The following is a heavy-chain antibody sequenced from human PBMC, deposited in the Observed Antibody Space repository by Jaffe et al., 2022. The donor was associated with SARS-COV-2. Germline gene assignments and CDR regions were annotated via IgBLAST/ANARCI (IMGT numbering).Heavy chain of an antibody. CDR2: ISSSGSTI. V-gene: IGHV3-48*03. Sequence: EVQLVESGGGLVQPGGSLRLSCAASGFTFSSYEMNWVRQAPGKGLEWVSYISSSGSTIYYADSVKGRFTISRDNAKNSLYLQMNSLRAEDTAVYYCARVYYDILTGYYGMDVWGQGTTVTVSS. J-gene: IGHJ6*02. CDR1: GFTFSSYE. CDR3: ARVYYDILTGYYGMDV. D-gene: IGHD3-9*01.